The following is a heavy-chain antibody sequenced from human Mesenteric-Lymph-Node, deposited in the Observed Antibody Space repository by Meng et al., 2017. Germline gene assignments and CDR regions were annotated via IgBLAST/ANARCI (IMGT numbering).Heavy chain of an antibody. D-gene: IGHD5-12*01. CDR3: ARDLGWGGKGIVATIDDYCYYGMDV. V-gene: IGHV6-1*01. Sequence: SETLSLTCAISGDTVSSYTSAWNWIRQSPSRGLEWLGSTYYRSKWNSDYAVSVKSRITINPDTSENQFSLQVNSVTPEDTAVYYCARDLGWGGKGIVATIDDYCYYGMDVWGQGTTVTVSS. CDR1: GDTVSSYTSA. CDR2: TYYRSKWNS. J-gene: IGHJ6*02.